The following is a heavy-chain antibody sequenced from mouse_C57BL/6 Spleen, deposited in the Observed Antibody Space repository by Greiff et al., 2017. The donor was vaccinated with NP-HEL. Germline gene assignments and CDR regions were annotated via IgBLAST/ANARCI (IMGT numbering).Heavy chain of an antibody. D-gene: IGHD4-1*01. V-gene: IGHV1-59*01. CDR2: IDPSDSYT. J-gene: IGHJ3*01. CDR1: GYTFTSYW. CDR3: ARLGWDGTY. Sequence: VQLQQSGAELVRPGTSVKLSCKASGYTFTSYWMHWVKQRPGQGLEWIGVIDPSDSYTNYNQKFKGKATLTVDTSSSTAYMQLSSLTSEDSAVYYCARLGWDGTYWGQGTLVTVAA.